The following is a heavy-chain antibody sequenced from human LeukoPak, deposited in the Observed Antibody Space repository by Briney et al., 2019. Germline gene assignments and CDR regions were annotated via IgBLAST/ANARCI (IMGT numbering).Heavy chain of an antibody. V-gene: IGHV4-34*01. D-gene: IGHD2-15*01. CDR2: INHSGST. CDR3: ARQRILGYCSGGSCYREYYFDY. CDR1: GGSFSGYY. Sequence: KSSETLSLTCAVYGGSFSGYYWSWIRQPPGKGLEWIGEINHSGSTNYNPPLKSRVTISVDTSKNQFSLKLSSVTAADTAVYYCARQRILGYCSGGSCYREYYFDYWGQGTLVTVSS. J-gene: IGHJ4*02.